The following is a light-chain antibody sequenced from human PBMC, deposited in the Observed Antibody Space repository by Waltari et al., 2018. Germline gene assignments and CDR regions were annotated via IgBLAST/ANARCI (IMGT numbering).Light chain of an antibody. J-gene: IGKJ5*01. CDR1: QAISSY. CDR2: AAS. CDR3: QQLDSFPIT. Sequence: DIQLTQSPSFLSASVGDRVTITCRASQAISSYLAWSQQKPGRAPKLLIYAASTLQSGVPSGFSGSGAGTEFTLKISSLQPEDFATYYCQQLDSFPITFGQGTRLEIK. V-gene: IGKV1-9*01.